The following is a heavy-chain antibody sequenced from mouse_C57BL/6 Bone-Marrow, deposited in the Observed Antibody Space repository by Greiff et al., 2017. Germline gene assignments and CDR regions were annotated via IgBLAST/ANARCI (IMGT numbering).Heavy chain of an antibody. CDR1: GYTFTDYY. CDR2: IFPGSGST. V-gene: IGHV1-75*01. D-gene: IGHD1-1*01. Sequence: QVQLKQSGPELVKPGASVKISCKASGYTFTDYYINWVKQRPGQGLEWIGWIFPGSGSTYYNEKFKGKATLTVDKSSSTAYMLLSSLTSEDSAVYFCARAYYGRGGVYAMDYWGQGTSVTVSS. J-gene: IGHJ4*01. CDR3: ARAYYGRGGVYAMDY.